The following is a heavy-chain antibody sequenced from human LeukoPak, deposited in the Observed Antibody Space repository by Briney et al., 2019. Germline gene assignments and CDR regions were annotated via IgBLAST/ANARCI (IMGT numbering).Heavy chain of an antibody. CDR3: VRVYHDGSFESGNWFDP. J-gene: IGHJ5*02. D-gene: IGHD3-22*01. V-gene: IGHV1-8*02. CDR2: INPNSGRA. CDR1: GYTFTSYY. Sequence: ASVKVSCKASGYTFTSYYMHWVRQATGQGLEWMGWINPNSGRAGCVQKFQGRVNITRDTSISTAYMELSSLRSEDTAVYYCVRVYHDGSFESGNWFDPWGQGTLVTVSS.